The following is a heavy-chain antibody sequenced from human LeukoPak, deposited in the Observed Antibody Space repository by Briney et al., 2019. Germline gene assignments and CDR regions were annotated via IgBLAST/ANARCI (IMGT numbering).Heavy chain of an antibody. CDR2: IYTSGST. J-gene: IGHJ6*03. CDR1: GGSISSYY. CDR3: ARARQLAYYYYYMDV. D-gene: IGHD1-1*01. V-gene: IGHV4-4*07. Sequence: SETLSLTCTVSGGSISSYYWSWIRQPAGKGLEWIGRIYTSGSTNYHPSLKSRVTMSVDTSKNQFSLKLSSVTAADTAVYYCARARQLAYYYYYMDVWGKGTTVTVSS.